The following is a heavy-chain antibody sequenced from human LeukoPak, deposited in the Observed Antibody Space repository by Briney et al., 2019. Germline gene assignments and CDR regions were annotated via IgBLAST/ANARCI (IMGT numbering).Heavy chain of an antibody. J-gene: IGHJ5*02. CDR2: FDPADGET. CDR3: ATAGGITSGWFDP. Sequence: ASVKVSCKVSGYTLTELSMHWVRQAPGKGLEWMGGFDPADGETIYAQKFQGRVTMTEDTSTDTAYMELSSLRSEDTAVYYCATAGGITSGWFDPWGQGTLVTVSS. V-gene: IGHV1-24*01. D-gene: IGHD3-10*01. CDR1: GYTLTELS.